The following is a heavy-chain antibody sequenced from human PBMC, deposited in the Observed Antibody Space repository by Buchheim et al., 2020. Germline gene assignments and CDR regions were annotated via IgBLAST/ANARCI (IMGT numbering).Heavy chain of an antibody. D-gene: IGHD2-21*02. CDR1: GGSISSGSYY. CDR2: IYTSGST. Sequence: QVQLQESGPGLVKPSQTLSLTCTVSGGSISSGSYYWSWIRQPAGKGLEWIGRIYTSGSTNYNPSLKSRVTILVDTSKNQFSLKLSSVTAADTAVYYCARDTSYCGGDCYYFDYWGQGTL. CDR3: ARDTSYCGGDCYYFDY. V-gene: IGHV4-61*02. J-gene: IGHJ4*02.